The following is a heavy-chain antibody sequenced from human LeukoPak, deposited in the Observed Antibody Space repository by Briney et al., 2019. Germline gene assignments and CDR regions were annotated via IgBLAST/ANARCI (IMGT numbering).Heavy chain of an antibody. CDR2: ISSSTTII. CDR3: AKDGRGSGYFPDY. J-gene: IGHJ4*02. Sequence: GGSLRLSCAASAFTFSSYEMNWVRQAPGKGLEWVSYISSSTTIIYYADSVKGRFIISRDNAKNSLYLQMNSLRPEDSAVHYCAKDGRGSGYFPDYWGQGTLVTVSS. CDR1: AFTFSSYE. V-gene: IGHV3-48*01. D-gene: IGHD3-22*01.